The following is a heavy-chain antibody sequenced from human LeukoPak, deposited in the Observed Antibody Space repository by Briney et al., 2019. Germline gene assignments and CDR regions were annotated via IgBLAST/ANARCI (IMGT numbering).Heavy chain of an antibody. CDR3: VRRRRQHPKYLVF. CDR1: GGSISSGDYY. J-gene: IGHJ4*02. V-gene: IGHV4-30-4*01. Sequence: SQTLSLTCTVSGGSISSGDYYWSWIRRPAGEGLEWIGHIYYSGSTYYNPSLKSRVTISIDTSKNQLSLTLSSVTAADTAVCSCVRRRRQHPKYLVFWGRGRLVSV. D-gene: IGHD5-18*01. CDR2: IYYSGST.